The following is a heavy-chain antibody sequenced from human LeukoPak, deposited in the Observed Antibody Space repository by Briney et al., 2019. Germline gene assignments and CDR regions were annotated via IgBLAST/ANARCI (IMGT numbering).Heavy chain of an antibody. J-gene: IGHJ4*02. Sequence: SETLSLTCAVYGGSFSGYYWSWIRQPPGKGLEWIGEINHSGSTNYNPSLKSRVTISVDTSKNQFSLKLSSVTAADTAVYYCARGRRSGYYDSSGYHNWGQGTLVTVSS. D-gene: IGHD3-22*01. CDR1: GGSFSGYY. CDR2: INHSGST. CDR3: ARGRRSGYYDSSGYHN. V-gene: IGHV4-34*01.